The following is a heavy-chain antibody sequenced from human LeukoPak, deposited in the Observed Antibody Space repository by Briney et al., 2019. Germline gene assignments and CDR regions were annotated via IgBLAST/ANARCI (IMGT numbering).Heavy chain of an antibody. Sequence: AGGSLRLSCAASGFTFSSYGMHWVRQAPGKGLEWVAVIWYDGSNKYYADSVKGRFTISRDNSKNTLYLQMNSLRAEDTAVYYCARAPYCSGGSCYSGGMVYWGQGTLVTVSS. V-gene: IGHV3-33*01. CDR2: IWYDGSNK. D-gene: IGHD2-15*01. CDR3: ARAPYCSGGSCYSGGMVY. CDR1: GFTFSSYG. J-gene: IGHJ4*02.